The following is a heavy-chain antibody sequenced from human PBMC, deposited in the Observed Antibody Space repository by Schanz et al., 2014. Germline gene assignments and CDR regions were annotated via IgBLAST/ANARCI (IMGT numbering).Heavy chain of an antibody. V-gene: IGHV3-23*01. Sequence: EVQLLESGGGLVQPGGSLRLSCATSGFSFSSYAINWVRQAPGKGLEWVSIISGSGGNTYYADAVRGRFTISRDNSKTTVYLQMNSLRAEDTAVYYCVRDSFFAFDYWGQGTLVTVSS. CDR3: VRDSFFAFDY. D-gene: IGHD3-3*01. CDR1: GFSFSSYA. CDR2: ISGSGGNT. J-gene: IGHJ4*02.